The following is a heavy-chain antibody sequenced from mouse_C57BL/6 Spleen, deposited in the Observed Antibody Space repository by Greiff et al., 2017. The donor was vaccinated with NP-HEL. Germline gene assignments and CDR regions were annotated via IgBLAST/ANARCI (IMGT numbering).Heavy chain of an antibody. J-gene: IGHJ3*01. Sequence: VQLQESGPELVKPGASVKISCKASGYAFSSSWMNWVKQRPGKGLEWIGRIYPGDGDTNYNGKFKGKATLTADKSSSTAYMQLSSLTSEDSAVYFCARSVYYGNSRFAYWGQGTLVTVSA. CDR3: ARSVYYGNSRFAY. D-gene: IGHD2-1*01. CDR2: IYPGDGDT. CDR1: GYAFSSSW. V-gene: IGHV1-82*01.